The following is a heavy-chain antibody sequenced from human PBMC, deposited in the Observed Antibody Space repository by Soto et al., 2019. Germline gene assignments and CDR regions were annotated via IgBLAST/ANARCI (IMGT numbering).Heavy chain of an antibody. CDR1: GYSFTSYW. CDR3: ARHAYDFWSGQPNARYCYGMDV. V-gene: IGHV5-51*01. CDR2: IYPGDSNT. D-gene: IGHD3-3*01. Sequence: PGESLKISCKGSGYSFTSYWIGWVRQMPGKGLEWMGIIYPGDSNTRYSPSLQGQVTISVDKSISTAYLQWSSLKATDTAMYYCARHAYDFWSGQPNARYCYGMDVWGQGTTVTVSS. J-gene: IGHJ6*02.